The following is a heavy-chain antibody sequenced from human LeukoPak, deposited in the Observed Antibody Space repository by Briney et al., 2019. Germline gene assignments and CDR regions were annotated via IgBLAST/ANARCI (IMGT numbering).Heavy chain of an antibody. Sequence: SETLSLTCTVSGGSISSYYWSWIRQPPGKGLEWIGYIYYSGSTNYNPSLKSRVTISVDTSKNQFSLKLSSVTAADTAVYYCARGRCSGGSCYTDYWGQGTLVTVSS. CDR3: ARGRCSGGSCYTDY. CDR1: GGSISSYY. J-gene: IGHJ4*02. D-gene: IGHD2-15*01. V-gene: IGHV4-59*01. CDR2: IYYSGST.